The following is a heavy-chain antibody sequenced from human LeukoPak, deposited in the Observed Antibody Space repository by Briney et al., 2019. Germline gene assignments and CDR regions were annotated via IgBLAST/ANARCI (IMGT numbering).Heavy chain of an antibody. CDR2: IDQGGSTK. D-gene: IGHD1-26*01. CDR3: VRDKGGRSGAIYYDAFDV. J-gene: IGHJ3*01. V-gene: IGHV3-7*01. CDR1: GFTFNTYW. Sequence: GGSLRLSCAASGFTFNTYWMIWDRQAPGKGLEWVGYIDQGGSTKYYVDSLKGRFTISRDNAKNSLYLQMNSLRAEDTAVYYCVRDKGGRSGAIYYDAFDVWGQGTMVTVSS.